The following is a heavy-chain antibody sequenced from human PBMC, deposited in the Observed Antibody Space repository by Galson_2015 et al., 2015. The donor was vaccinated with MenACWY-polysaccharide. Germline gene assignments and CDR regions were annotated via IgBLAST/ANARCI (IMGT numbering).Heavy chain of an antibody. Sequence: SLRLSCAASGFTFSSYAMSWVRQAPGKGLEWVSALSGSGGSTYYADSVKGRFTISRDNSKNTLYLQMNSMRAEDTAVYYCAKFWEGILTGYPTTDFWGPGTLVTVSS. CDR3: AKFWEGILTGYPTTDF. CDR2: LSGSGGST. J-gene: IGHJ4*02. D-gene: IGHD3-9*01. CDR1: GFTFSSYA. V-gene: IGHV3-23*01.